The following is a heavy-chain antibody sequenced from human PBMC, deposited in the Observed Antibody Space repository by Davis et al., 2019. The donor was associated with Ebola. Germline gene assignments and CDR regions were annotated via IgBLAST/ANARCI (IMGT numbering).Heavy chain of an antibody. Sequence: SVKVSCKASGGTFSSYAISWVRQAPGQGLEWMGGIIPIFGTANYAQKFQGRVTITADESTSTAYMELSSLRSEDTAVYYCARVGIVVVPAAMFDYYYGMDVWGQGTTVTVSS. CDR1: GGTFSSYA. D-gene: IGHD2-2*01. CDR2: IIPIFGTA. J-gene: IGHJ6*02. V-gene: IGHV1-69*13. CDR3: ARVGIVVVPAAMFDYYYGMDV.